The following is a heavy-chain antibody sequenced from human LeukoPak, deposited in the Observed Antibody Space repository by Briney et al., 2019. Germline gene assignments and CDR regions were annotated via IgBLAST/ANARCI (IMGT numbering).Heavy chain of an antibody. J-gene: IGHJ4*02. CDR1: GFTFSSYG. V-gene: IGHV3-33*03. Sequence: GGSLRLSCAASGFTFSSYGMHWVRQAPGKGLEWVAVIWYDGSNKYYADSVKGRFTISRDNAKNSLFLQMSSLRVEDTAIYYCARLPNWVADYWGQGTLVTVSS. CDR2: IWYDGSNK. D-gene: IGHD7-27*01. CDR3: ARLPNWVADY.